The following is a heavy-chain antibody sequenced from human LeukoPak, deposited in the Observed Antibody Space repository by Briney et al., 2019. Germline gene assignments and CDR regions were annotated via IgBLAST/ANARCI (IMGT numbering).Heavy chain of an antibody. V-gene: IGHV4-59*01. D-gene: IGHD5-24*01. CDR3: ARVVDHGYSDY. CDR1: GGSISSYY. Sequence: KPSEPLSLPCTVSGGSISSYYWSWIRQPPGKGLEWIGYIYYSGSTKYNPSLKSRVTISVDTSKNQFSLELSSVTAADTAVYYCARVVDHGYSDYWGLGTLVTVSS. CDR2: IYYSGST. J-gene: IGHJ4*02.